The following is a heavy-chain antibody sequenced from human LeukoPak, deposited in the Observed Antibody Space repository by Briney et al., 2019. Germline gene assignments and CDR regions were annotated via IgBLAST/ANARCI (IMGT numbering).Heavy chain of an antibody. CDR3: ARRGAGSGYADY. CDR2: INHSGST. Sequence: SGTLSLTCAVSGGSISSSNWWSWVRQPPGKGLEWIGEINHSGSTNYNPSLKSRVTISVDTSKNQFSLKLSSVTAADTAVYYCARRGAGSGYADYWGQGTLVTVSS. J-gene: IGHJ4*02. V-gene: IGHV4-4*02. CDR1: GGSISSSNW. D-gene: IGHD5-12*01.